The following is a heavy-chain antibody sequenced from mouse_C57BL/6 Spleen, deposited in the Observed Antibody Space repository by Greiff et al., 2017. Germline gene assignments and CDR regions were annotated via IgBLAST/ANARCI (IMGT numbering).Heavy chain of an antibody. CDR1: GYSFTGYY. Sequence: VQLQQSGPELVKPGASVKISCKASGYSFTGYYMNWVKQSPEKSLEWIGEINPSTGGTTYNQKFKAKATLTVDKSSSTAYMQLKSLTSEDSAVYYCARIYGNSWFAYWGQGTLVTVSA. CDR2: INPSTGGT. CDR3: ARIYGNSWFAY. J-gene: IGHJ3*01. V-gene: IGHV1-42*01. D-gene: IGHD2-1*01.